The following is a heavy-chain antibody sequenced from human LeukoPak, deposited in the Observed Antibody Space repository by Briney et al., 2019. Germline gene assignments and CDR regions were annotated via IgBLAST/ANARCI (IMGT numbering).Heavy chain of an antibody. Sequence: PSETLSLTCAVYGGSFSGYYWSWIRQPPGKGLEWIGEINHSGSTNYNPSLKSRVTISVDTSKNQFSLKLSSVTAADTAVYYCASLFGSGSWGQGTLVTVSS. CDR1: GGSFSGYY. CDR2: INHSGST. V-gene: IGHV4-34*01. J-gene: IGHJ5*02. CDR3: ASLFGSGS. D-gene: IGHD3-10*01.